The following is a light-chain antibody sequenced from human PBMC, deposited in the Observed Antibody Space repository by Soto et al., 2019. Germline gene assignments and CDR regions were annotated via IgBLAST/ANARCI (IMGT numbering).Light chain of an antibody. Sequence: QSVLTQPPSISAAPGQKVTISCSGSSSNIPKNFVSWYQHLPGTAPKLLIYDDNKRPSGIPDRFSGSKSGTSATLGITGLQTGDEADYYCGAWYSSLSAAFFGGGTKLTVL. CDR2: DDN. CDR3: GAWYSSLSAAF. V-gene: IGLV1-51*01. CDR1: SSNIPKNF. J-gene: IGLJ2*01.